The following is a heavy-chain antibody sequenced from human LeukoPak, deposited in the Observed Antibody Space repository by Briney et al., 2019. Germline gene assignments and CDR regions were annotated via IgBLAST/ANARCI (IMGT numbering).Heavy chain of an antibody. CDR1: GFTFSSYA. CDR2: ISGSGGST. V-gene: IGHV3-23*01. J-gene: IGHJ4*02. CDR3: AKAMIVVVTTYYFDY. Sequence: PGGSLRLSCAASGFTFSSYAMSWVRQAPGKGLEWVSAISGSGGSTYYADSVKGRFTISRDNSKNTLYLQMNSLRAEDTAVYYCAKAMIVVVTTYYFDYWGQGTLVTVSS. D-gene: IGHD3-22*01.